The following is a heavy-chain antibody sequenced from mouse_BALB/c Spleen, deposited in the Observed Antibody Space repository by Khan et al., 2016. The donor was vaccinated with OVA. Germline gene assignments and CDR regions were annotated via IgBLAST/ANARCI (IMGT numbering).Heavy chain of an antibody. V-gene: IGHV1-9*01. J-gene: IGHJ3*01. CDR2: ILPGSGNN. CDR3: ARGNYYGSTAWFGY. D-gene: IGHD1-1*01. Sequence: QVQLQQSGAELMKPGASVKISCKASGYTFSSYWIEWVQQRPGHGLEWLGEILPGSGNNNFNEQFRGKATFAADTSSNTAYMQLSSLTSEDSAVYYGARGNYYGSTAWFGYWGQGTLVTVSA. CDR1: GYTFSSYW.